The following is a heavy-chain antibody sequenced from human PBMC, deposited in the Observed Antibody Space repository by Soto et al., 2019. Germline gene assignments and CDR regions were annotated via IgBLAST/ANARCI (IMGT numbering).Heavy chain of an antibody. CDR1: GGSISSGGYY. Sequence: SETLSLTCAVSGGSISSGGYYWSWIRQHPGKGLEWIGYIYHTGSTEYKPSLRSRANISVDTSENHFSLKVSSVTAADTAVYYCARAKQWLAPFDYWGQGILVTVPQ. J-gene: IGHJ4*02. CDR2: IYHTGST. D-gene: IGHD6-19*01. CDR3: ARAKQWLAPFDY. V-gene: IGHV4-31*02.